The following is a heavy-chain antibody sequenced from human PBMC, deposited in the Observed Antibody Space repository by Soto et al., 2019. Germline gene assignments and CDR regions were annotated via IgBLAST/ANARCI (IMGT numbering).Heavy chain of an antibody. J-gene: IGHJ6*02. CDR2: IIPIFGTA. CDR3: ARDKRGDYYDSSGYYRAYKYYGMDV. CDR1: GGTFSSYA. Sequence: QVQLVQSGAEVKKPGSSVKVSCKASGGTFSSYAISWVRQAPGQGLEWMGGIIPIFGTANYAQKFQDRVTIPADESTSTDYMELSSLRSEDTAVYYCARDKRGDYYDSSGYYRAYKYYGMDVWGQGTTVTVSS. D-gene: IGHD3-22*01. V-gene: IGHV1-69*01.